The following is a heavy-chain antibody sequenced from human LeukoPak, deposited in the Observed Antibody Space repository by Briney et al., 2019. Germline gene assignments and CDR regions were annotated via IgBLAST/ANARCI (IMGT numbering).Heavy chain of an antibody. CDR3: ASHFIAVAAPFDY. CDR2: IYYSGST. Sequence: PSETLSLTCTASGGSISSGGYYWSWIRQHPGKGLEWIGYIYYSGSTYYNPSLKSRVTISVDTSKNQFSLKLSSVTAADTAVYYCASHFIAVAAPFDYWGQGTLVTVSS. V-gene: IGHV4-31*03. CDR1: GGSISSGGYY. D-gene: IGHD6-19*01. J-gene: IGHJ4*02.